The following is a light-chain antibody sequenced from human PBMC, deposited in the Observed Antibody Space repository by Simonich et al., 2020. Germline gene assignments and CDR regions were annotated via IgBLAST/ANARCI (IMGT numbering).Light chain of an antibody. CDR3: QQYYSTPWT. CDR1: QSLLHSDGKTY. CDR2: EVS. V-gene: IGKV2D-29*02. Sequence: DIVMTQTPLSLSVTPGQPASISCKSSQSLLHSDGKTYLYWYLQKPGQSPQLLIYEVSNRFYGVPDRFSGSGSGTDFTLTISSLQAEDVAVYYCQQYYSTPWTFGQGTKVEIK. J-gene: IGKJ1*01.